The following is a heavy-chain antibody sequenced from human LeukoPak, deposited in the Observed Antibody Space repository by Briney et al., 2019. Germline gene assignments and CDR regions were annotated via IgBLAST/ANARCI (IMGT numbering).Heavy chain of an antibody. D-gene: IGHD6-6*01. J-gene: IGHJ5*02. CDR1: GYTFTSYD. CDR2: MNPNSGNT. Sequence: GASVKVSCKASGYTFTSYDINWVRQATGQGLEWMGWMNPNSGNTGYAQKFQGRVTITRNTSISTAYMELSSLRSEDTAVYYCARLTSIAARRGKNWFDPWGQGTLVTVSS. CDR3: ARLTSIAARRGKNWFDP. V-gene: IGHV1-8*03.